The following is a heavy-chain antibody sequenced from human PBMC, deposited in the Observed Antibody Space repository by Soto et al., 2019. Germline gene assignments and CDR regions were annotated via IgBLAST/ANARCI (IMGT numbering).Heavy chain of an antibody. CDR2: ISGSGGST. CDR1: GFTFSSYA. Sequence: GGSLLSCAASGFTFSSYAMSWVRQAPGKGLEWVSAISGSGGSTYYADSVKGRFTISRDNSKNTLYLQMNSLRAEDTAVYYCAKGTGAFDIWGQGTMVTVSS. J-gene: IGHJ3*02. CDR3: AKGTGAFDI. V-gene: IGHV3-23*01. D-gene: IGHD1-1*01.